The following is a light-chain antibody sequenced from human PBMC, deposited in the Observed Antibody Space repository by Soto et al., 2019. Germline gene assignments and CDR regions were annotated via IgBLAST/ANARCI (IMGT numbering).Light chain of an antibody. CDR3: QQYSQWPSYT. Sequence: EIVMTQSPATLSVSPGERVTLSCRASQSVNSNLAWYQLKPGQAPRLLIYGASTRATGIPARISGSGSGTEFTLTISSLQSEDLAVYYCQQYSQWPSYTFGQGTKVDI. CDR1: QSVNSN. CDR2: GAS. V-gene: IGKV3-15*01. J-gene: IGKJ2*01.